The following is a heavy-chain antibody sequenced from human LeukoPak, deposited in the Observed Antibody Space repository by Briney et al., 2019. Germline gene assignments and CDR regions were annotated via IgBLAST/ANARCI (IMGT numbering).Heavy chain of an antibody. J-gene: IGHJ4*02. CDR1: GGSISTYY. CDR2: IFYSGST. CDR3: ARMDTAMDFFDY. Sequence: SETLSLTCTVSGGSISTYYWSWIRQPPGKGLELIGCIFYSGSTNYSPSLKSRVTISVDTSTNRFSLKLSSVTAADTAAYYCARMDTAMDFFDYWGQGTLVTVSS. D-gene: IGHD5-18*01. V-gene: IGHV4-59*01.